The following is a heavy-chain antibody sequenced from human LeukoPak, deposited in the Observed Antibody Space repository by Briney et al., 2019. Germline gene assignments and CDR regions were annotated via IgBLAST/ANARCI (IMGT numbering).Heavy chain of an antibody. D-gene: IGHD3-22*01. J-gene: IGHJ4*02. V-gene: IGHV3-23*01. CDR3: AKDVRASGSPYSDS. CDR2: ISGSGGRT. CDR1: GFTFSSYS. Sequence: GGSLRLSCAASGFTFSSYSMSWVRQAPGKGLEWVSAISGSGGRTYYADSVKGRFTNSRYNSKSTLYLQTNSWRAEDTAVYYCAKDVRASGSPYSDSWGQGTLVTVSS.